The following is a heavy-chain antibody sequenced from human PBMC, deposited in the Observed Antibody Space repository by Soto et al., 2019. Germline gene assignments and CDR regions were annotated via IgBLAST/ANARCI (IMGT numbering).Heavy chain of an antibody. Sequence: QVQLQQWGAGLLKPSETLSLTCAVYGGSSSAYYWSWIRQPPGKGLEWIGEIKHSGSTNYNPSRKSRVTISADTSKNQFSLKLSSVTAADTAVYYCAKGKHPDYWGQGTLVTVSS. CDR2: IKHSGST. J-gene: IGHJ4*02. V-gene: IGHV4-34*01. CDR3: AKGKHPDY. CDR1: GGSSSAYY.